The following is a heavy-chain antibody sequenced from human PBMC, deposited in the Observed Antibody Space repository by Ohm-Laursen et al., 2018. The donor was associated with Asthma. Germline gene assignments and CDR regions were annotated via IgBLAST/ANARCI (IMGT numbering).Heavy chain of an antibody. D-gene: IGHD2-8*01. Sequence: SETLSLTCTVSGGSISSGGYYWSWIRQPPGKGLEWIGVINHSGSTNYNPSLKSRVTISVDTSKNQFSLKLSSVTAADTAVYYCARDRAVYYSYFDYWGQGTMVTVSS. J-gene: IGHJ4*02. CDR2: INHSGST. CDR1: GGSISSGGYY. CDR3: ARDRAVYYSYFDY. V-gene: IGHV4-39*07.